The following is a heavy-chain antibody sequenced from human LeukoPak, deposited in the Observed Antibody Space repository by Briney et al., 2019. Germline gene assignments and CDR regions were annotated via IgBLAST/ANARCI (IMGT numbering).Heavy chain of an antibody. J-gene: IGHJ6*02. D-gene: IGHD6-19*01. CDR3: ASAVAGPGGTYYYYGMDV. V-gene: IGHV1-69*13. CDR1: GGTFSSYA. CDR2: IIPIFGTA. Sequence: SVKVSCKASGGTFSSYAISWVRQAPGQGLEWMGGIIPIFGTANYAQKFRGRVTITADESTSTAYMELSSLRSEDTAVYYCASAVAGPGGTYYYYGMDVWGQGTTVTVSS.